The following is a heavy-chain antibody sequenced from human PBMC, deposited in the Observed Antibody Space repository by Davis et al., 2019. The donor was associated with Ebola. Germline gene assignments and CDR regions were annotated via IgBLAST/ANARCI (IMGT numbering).Heavy chain of an antibody. J-gene: IGHJ5*02. CDR2: IIPMFRSP. V-gene: IGHV1-69*13. Sequence: SVKVSCKASGYTFTSYDINWVRQATGQGLEWMGGIIPMFRSPNYAQKFQGRVTITADESARTAYMELTSLRSEDTAVYYCARVRTGYYFDSSDSPSWFDPWGQGTLVTVSS. D-gene: IGHD3-22*01. CDR3: ARVRTGYYFDSSDSPSWFDP. CDR1: GYTFTSYD.